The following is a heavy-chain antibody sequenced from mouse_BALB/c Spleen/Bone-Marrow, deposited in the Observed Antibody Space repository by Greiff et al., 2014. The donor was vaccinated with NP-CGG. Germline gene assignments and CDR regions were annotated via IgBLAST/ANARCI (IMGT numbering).Heavy chain of an antibody. CDR3: ARVGDNRHFDV. V-gene: IGHV1S135*01. CDR1: GYSFTGYN. CDR2: IDPYYGGT. D-gene: IGHD3-3*01. J-gene: IGHJ1*01. Sequence: VHVKQSGPELEKPGASVKISCKASGYSFTGYNMDWVKQSNGKSLEWIGNIDPYYGGTDYNQKFKGKATLTVDKSSSTAYMQLKSLTSEDSAVYYCARVGDNRHFDVWGAGTTVTGSS.